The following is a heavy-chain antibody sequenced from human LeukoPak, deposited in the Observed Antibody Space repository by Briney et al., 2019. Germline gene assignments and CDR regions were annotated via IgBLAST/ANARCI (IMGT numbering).Heavy chain of an antibody. J-gene: IGHJ4*02. CDR1: GFTFSSYS. CDR2: ISSSSSYI. Sequence: GGSLRLSCAASGFTFSSYSMNWVRQAPGKVLEWVSSISSSSSYIYYADSVKGRFTISRDNAKNSLYLQMNSLRAEDTAVYYCARVRGVRGASHYYFDYWGQGTLVTVSS. V-gene: IGHV3-21*01. CDR3: ARVRGVRGASHYYFDY. D-gene: IGHD3-10*01.